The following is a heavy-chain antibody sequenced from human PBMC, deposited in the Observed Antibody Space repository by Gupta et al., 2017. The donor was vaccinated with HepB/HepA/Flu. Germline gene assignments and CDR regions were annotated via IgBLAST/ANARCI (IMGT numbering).Heavy chain of an antibody. CDR2: GDGYASNT. V-gene: IGHV3-74*01. CDR3: ARDKRDDDAGYYYSSYYG. J-gene: IGHJ6*01. CDR1: GFTISNYW. D-gene: IGHD3-9*01. Sequence: EVQLVESGGGLIQPGGSLRLSCAASGFTISNYWMHWVRQVPGKGLEWLARGDGYASNTGYAGSAPGLFSFSSDNASNMVSLQIYGPTSEDTATFTSARDKRDDDAGYYYSSYYG.